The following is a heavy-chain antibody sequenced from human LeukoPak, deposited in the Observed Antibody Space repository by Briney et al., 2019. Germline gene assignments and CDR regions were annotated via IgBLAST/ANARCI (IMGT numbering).Heavy chain of an antibody. CDR3: ARDFRDYGDYDDY. J-gene: IGHJ4*02. CDR1: GYTFSGYY. D-gene: IGHD4-17*01. V-gene: IGHV1-2*02. CDR2: INPNSGGT. Sequence: ASVKVSCKASGYTFSGYYMRWVRPAPGQGLAWMGWINPNSGGTNYAQKFQGRVTMTRDTSISTAYMELSRLRSDDTAVYYCARDFRDYGDYDDYWGQGTLVTVSS.